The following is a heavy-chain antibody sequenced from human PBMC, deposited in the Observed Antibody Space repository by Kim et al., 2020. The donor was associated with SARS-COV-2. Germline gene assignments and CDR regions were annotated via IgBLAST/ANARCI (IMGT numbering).Heavy chain of an antibody. J-gene: IGHJ4*02. V-gene: IGHV3-30-3*01. CDR3: ARTSRYCSSTSCYWFDY. CDR2: ISYDGSNK. CDR1: GFTFSSYA. Sequence: GGSLRLSCAASGFTFSSYAMHWVRQAPGKGLEWVAVISYDGSNKYYADSVKGRFTISRDNSKNTLYLQMNSLRAEDTAVYYCARTSRYCSSTSCYWFDYWGQGTLVTVSS. D-gene: IGHD2-2*01.